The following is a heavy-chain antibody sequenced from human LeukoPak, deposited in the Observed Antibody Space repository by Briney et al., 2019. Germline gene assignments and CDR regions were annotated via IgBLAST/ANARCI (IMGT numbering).Heavy chain of an antibody. V-gene: IGHV3-30-3*01. CDR1: GFTFSSYA. CDR3: VVAGPFDY. CDR2: ISYDGSNK. J-gene: IGHJ4*02. D-gene: IGHD6-19*01. Sequence: GGSLRLSCTASGFTFSSYAMHWVRQAPGKGLEWVAVISYDGSNKYYADSVKGRFTISRDNSKNTLYLQMNSLRAEDTAVYYCVVAGPFDYWGQGTLVTVSS.